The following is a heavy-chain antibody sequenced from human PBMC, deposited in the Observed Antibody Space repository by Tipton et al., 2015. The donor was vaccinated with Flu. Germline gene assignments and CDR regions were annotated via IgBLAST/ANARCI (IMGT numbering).Heavy chain of an antibody. CDR3: AREWLDYYFDY. Sequence: SLRLSCAASGFTFGSYGMHWVRQAPGKGLEWVAGMWFDGSHTYYADSVQGRFTISRDNSTNTLYLQMDSLRVGDTAVYSCAREWLDYYFDYWGQVSLVTVSS. CDR2: MWFDGSHT. V-gene: IGHV3-33*01. J-gene: IGHJ4*02. CDR1: GFTFGSYG. D-gene: IGHD6-19*01.